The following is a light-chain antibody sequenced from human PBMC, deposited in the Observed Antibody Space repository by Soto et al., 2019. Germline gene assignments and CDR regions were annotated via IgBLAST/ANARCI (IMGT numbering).Light chain of an antibody. CDR3: SSYTSSSLPYV. CDR2: EVS. V-gene: IGLV2-14*01. CDR1: SSDVGGYNY. Sequence: QSALTQPASVSGSPGQSITISCTGTSSDVGGYNYVSWYQQHPGKAPKLMIYEVSNRPSGVSNRFSGSKSGNTASLTISGLQAEDEADYYCSSYTSSSLPYVFGTGPKVTVL. J-gene: IGLJ1*01.